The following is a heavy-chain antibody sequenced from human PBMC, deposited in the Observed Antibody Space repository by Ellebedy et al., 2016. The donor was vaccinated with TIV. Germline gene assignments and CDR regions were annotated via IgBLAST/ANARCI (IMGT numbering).Heavy chain of an antibody. Sequence: GESLKISXAASGFTFSSYWMHWVRQAPGKGLVWVSRMDSGGSTTDYADSVKGQFTISRDNAKNSLYLQMNSLRAEDTALYYCAKDRTTGSALYWYFDLWGRGTLVTVSS. CDR3: AKDRTTGSALYWYFDL. J-gene: IGHJ2*01. CDR2: MDSGGSTT. CDR1: GFTFSSYW. V-gene: IGHV3-74*01. D-gene: IGHD1-1*01.